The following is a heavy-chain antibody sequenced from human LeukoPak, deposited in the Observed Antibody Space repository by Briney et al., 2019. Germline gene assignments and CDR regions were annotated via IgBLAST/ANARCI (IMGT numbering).Heavy chain of an antibody. CDR3: ARDFWNEPSKYFDY. J-gene: IGHJ4*02. CDR2: IWYHGNDV. CDR1: GFTFGSYG. Sequence: GMSLRLSCSAPGFTFGSYGMHWVRQAPGKGLEWVALIWYHGNDVDYADSVKGRFTISRDNSKNTLYLQMNSVRAEDTAVYFCARDFWNEPSKYFDYWGQGTLVTVSS. D-gene: IGHD3-3*01. V-gene: IGHV3-33*01.